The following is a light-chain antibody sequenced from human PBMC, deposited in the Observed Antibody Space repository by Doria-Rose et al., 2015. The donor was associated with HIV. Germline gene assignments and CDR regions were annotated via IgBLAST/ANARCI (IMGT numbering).Light chain of an antibody. Sequence: DVQLTQSPSSLSASVGDRVTITCRASQGITSNLNWYQQKAGKAPKLLIFTATTLQSGVPSRFSGGGSGTDFTLTISSLPPEDFATYYCQQTYSFPYSFGQGTKLDIE. CDR1: QGITSN. CDR2: TAT. V-gene: IGKV1-39*01. J-gene: IGKJ2*01. CDR3: QQTYSFPYS.